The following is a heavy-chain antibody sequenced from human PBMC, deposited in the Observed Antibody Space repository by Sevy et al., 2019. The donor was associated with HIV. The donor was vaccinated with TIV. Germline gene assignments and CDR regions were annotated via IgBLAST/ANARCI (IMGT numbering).Heavy chain of an antibody. V-gene: IGHV3-33*01. J-gene: IGHJ4*02. CDR3: ARDLEFYDYGDYGPAFMPDY. D-gene: IGHD4-17*01. CDR2: TWFDGSNT. Sequence: GGSLRPSCAASGFTFSTYGIHWVRQAPAKGLGWVAVTWFDGSNTNYADSVKGRFTISRDIAKNTLHLQMNSLRAEDTAVYYCARDLEFYDYGDYGPAFMPDYWGQGTLVTVSS. CDR1: GFTFSTYG.